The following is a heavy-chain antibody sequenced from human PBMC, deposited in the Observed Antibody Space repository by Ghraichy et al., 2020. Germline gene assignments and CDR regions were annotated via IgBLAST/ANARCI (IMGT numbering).Heavy chain of an antibody. Sequence: GGSLRLSCAASGFTFSSYWMSWVRQAPGKGLEWVANIKQDGSEKYYVDSVKGRFTISRDNAKNSLYLQMNSLRAEDTAVYYCARDSDSIVGATTDDAFDIWGQGTMVTVSS. D-gene: IGHD1-26*01. J-gene: IGHJ3*02. V-gene: IGHV3-7*01. CDR3: ARDSDSIVGATTDDAFDI. CDR1: GFTFSSYW. CDR2: IKQDGSEK.